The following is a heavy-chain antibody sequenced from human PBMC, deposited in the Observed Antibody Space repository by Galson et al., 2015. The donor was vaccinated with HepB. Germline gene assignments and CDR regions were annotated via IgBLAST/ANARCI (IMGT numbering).Heavy chain of an antibody. Sequence: SLRLPCAASGFTFSNYAMSWVRQAPGKGLEWISSISGSAYSTYYADSVKGRFFISRDNSKNTLCLHMNSLRAEDTALYYCAKSTASYGPSDAFNVWGQGTMVTVSS. J-gene: IGHJ3*01. D-gene: IGHD5-18*01. CDR3: AKSTASYGPSDAFNV. CDR1: GFTFSNYA. V-gene: IGHV3-23*01. CDR2: ISGSAYST.